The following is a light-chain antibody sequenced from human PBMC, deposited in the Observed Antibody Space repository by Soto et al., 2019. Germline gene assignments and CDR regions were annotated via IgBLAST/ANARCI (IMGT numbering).Light chain of an antibody. CDR2: WAS. CDR3: QQYYSPPPT. Sequence: DIVMTQSPDSLAVSLGERATINCKSSQSVLYISDNKNYLAWYQQKPGQRPKLLIYWASTRESGVPDRFSGSESETDFTLTISSLQAADEAVYYCQQYYSPPPTFGQGT. CDR1: QSVLYISDNKNY. V-gene: IGKV4-1*01. J-gene: IGKJ1*01.